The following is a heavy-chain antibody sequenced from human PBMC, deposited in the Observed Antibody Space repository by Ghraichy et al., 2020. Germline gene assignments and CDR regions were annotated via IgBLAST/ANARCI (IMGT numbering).Heavy chain of an antibody. V-gene: IGHV3-48*02. J-gene: IGHJ4*02. CDR2: ISSSSGTI. Sequence: GGSLTLSCAASGFTFSSYSLNWVRQAPGKGLEWLSYISSSSGTIYFADSVKGRFTISRDNAKNSLYLLMNSLTDEDTAVYYCARGLYGDYVGFDFWGQGTLVTVSS. CDR3: ARGLYGDYVGFDF. D-gene: IGHD4-17*01. CDR1: GFTFSSYS.